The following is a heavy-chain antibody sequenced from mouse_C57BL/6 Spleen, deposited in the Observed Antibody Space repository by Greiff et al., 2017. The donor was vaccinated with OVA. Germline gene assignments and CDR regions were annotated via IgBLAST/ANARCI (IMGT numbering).Heavy chain of an antibody. CDR2: ISSGGSFT. Sequence: EVKVVESGGDLVKPGGSLKLSCAASGFTFSSYDMSWVRQTPDKRLEWVATISSGGSFTYYPDSVKGRFTISRDNAKNTLYLQMSSLKSEDTAIYSCARHYYGSHDYWGQGTTLTVSS. J-gene: IGHJ2*01. V-gene: IGHV5-6*01. CDR3: ARHYYGSHDY. D-gene: IGHD1-1*01. CDR1: GFTFSSYD.